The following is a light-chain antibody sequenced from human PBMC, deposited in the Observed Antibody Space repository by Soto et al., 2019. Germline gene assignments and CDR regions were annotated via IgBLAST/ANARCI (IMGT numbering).Light chain of an antibody. CDR3: QQRVNWPLT. CDR2: DTS. J-gene: IGKJ4*01. Sequence: EIVLTQSPVTLSLSPGERATLSCRASQNVGSFLAWYQQIPGQAPRLLISDTSDRATGIPARFSGSGSGTDFTLTISTLEPEDFAVYYCQQRVNWPLTFGGGTRWIS. CDR1: QNVGSF. V-gene: IGKV3-11*01.